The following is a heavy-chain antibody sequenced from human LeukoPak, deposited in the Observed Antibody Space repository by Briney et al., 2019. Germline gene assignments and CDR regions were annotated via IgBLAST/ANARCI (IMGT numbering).Heavy chain of an antibody. CDR2: ISGSGSTI. CDR3: ARDIGY. J-gene: IGHJ4*02. CDR1: GFTFSNYE. Sequence: GGSLRLSCAASGFTFSNYEMNWVRQAPGKGLEWVSYISGSGSTIYYADSVKGRFTISRDNTKNSLDLQMSSLRAEDTAVYYCARDIGYWGQGTLVTVSS. V-gene: IGHV3-48*03.